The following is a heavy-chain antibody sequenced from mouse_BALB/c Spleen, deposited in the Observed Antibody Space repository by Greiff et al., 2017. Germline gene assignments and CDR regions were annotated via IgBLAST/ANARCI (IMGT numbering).Heavy chain of an antibody. CDR3: TRATVVGGDY. Sequence: EVKLVESGGGLVQPGGSMKLSCVASGFTFSNYWMNWVRQSPEKGLEWVAEIRLKSNNYATHYAESVKGRFTISRDDSKSSVYLQMNNLRAEDTGIYYCTRATVVGGDYWGQGTTLTVSS. D-gene: IGHD1-1*01. CDR2: IRLKSNNYAT. CDR1: GFTFSNYW. J-gene: IGHJ2*01. V-gene: IGHV6-6*02.